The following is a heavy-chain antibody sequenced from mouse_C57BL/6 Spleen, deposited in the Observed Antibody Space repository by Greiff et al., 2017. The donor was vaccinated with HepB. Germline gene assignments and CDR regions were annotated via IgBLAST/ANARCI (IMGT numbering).Heavy chain of an antibody. Sequence: QVQLQQSGAELARPGASVKLSCKASGYTFTSYGISWVKQRTGQGLEWIGEIYPRSGNTYYNEKFKGKATLTADKSSSTAYMELRSLTSEDSAVYFCARREAIYYDYDLDAKDYWGQGTSVTVSS. CDR1: GYTFTSYG. D-gene: IGHD2-4*01. V-gene: IGHV1-81*01. CDR2: IYPRSGNT. J-gene: IGHJ4*01. CDR3: ARREAIYYDYDLDAKDY.